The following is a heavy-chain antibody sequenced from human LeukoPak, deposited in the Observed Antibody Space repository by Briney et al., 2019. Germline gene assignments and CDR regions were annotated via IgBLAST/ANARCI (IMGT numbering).Heavy chain of an antibody. D-gene: IGHD3-16*02. V-gene: IGHV4-38-2*02. CDR3: AREHCAGGYCYFLDY. J-gene: IGHJ4*02. CDR2: IAHSGSA. CDR1: DYLICSGYL. Sequence: PSETLSLTCSVTDYLICSGYLWGWIRRPPQKGLEWIATIAHSGSAYFNQSLKSRVIVSIDASNNQFSLNLTSVTAADTAVYYCAREHCAGGYCYFLDYWGQGTPVTVSS.